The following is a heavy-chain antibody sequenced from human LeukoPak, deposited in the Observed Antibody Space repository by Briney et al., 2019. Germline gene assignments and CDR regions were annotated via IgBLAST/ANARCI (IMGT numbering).Heavy chain of an antibody. V-gene: IGHV3-30-3*02. CDR1: GFTFSSYA. CDR2: ISYDGSNK. CDR3: AKREYQSKGFDP. J-gene: IGHJ5*02. Sequence: GGSLRLSCAASGFTFSSYAMHWVRQAPGKGLEWVAVISYDGSNKYYADSVKGRFTISRDNSKNTLYLQMNSLRAEDTAVYYCAKREYQSKGFDPWGQGTLVTVSS. D-gene: IGHD2-2*01.